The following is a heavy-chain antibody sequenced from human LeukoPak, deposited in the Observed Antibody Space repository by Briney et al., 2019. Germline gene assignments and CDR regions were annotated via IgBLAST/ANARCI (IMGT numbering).Heavy chain of an antibody. CDR1: GGSFSGYY. Sequence: SETLSLTCAVYGGSFSGYYWSWIRQPPGKGPEWIGEINHSGSTNYNPSLRSRVTISVDTSKNQFSLKLSSVTAADTAVYYCARGRGGGRYFDYWGQGTLVTVSS. CDR2: INHSGST. J-gene: IGHJ4*02. D-gene: IGHD1-26*01. V-gene: IGHV4-34*01. CDR3: ARGRGGGRYFDY.